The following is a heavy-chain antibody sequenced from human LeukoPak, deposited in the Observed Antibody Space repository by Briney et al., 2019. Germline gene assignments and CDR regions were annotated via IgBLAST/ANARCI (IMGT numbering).Heavy chain of an antibody. CDR3: ARRQYGDYASDVFDI. CDR2: IYYSGST. J-gene: IGHJ3*02. V-gene: IGHV4-59*01. CDR1: GGSISSYY. D-gene: IGHD4-17*01. Sequence: SETLSLTCTVSGGSISSYYWSWIRQPPGKGLECIGYIYYSGSTNYNPSLKSRVTISVDTFKNQFSLRLSSVTAADTAVYYCARRQYGDYASDVFDIWGQGTMVTVSS.